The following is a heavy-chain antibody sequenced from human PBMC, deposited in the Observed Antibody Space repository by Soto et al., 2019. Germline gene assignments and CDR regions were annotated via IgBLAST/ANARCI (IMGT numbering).Heavy chain of an antibody. D-gene: IGHD5-12*01. Sequence: QLQLQESGPGLVKPSETLSLTCTVSGGSISSSSYYWGWIRQPPGKGLEWIGSIYYSGSTYYNPSLKSRVTISVDTSKNQFSLKLSSVTAADTAVYYCASQREYSGYDWDPGVPRVDYWGQGTLVTVSS. J-gene: IGHJ4*02. CDR2: IYYSGST. V-gene: IGHV4-39*01. CDR3: ASQREYSGYDWDPGVPRVDY. CDR1: GGSISSSSYY.